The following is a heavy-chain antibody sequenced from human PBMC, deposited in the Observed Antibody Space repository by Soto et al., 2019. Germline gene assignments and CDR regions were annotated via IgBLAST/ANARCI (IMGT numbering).Heavy chain of an antibody. CDR3: GKVLVGATGHTDSDS. D-gene: IGHD2-15*01. CDR1: AGSIHRSGYY. J-gene: IGHJ4*02. Sequence: SESLSLTCTVSAGSIHRSGYYGGWILQPPGRGLEWIGNIDYNGVTYSNPSLKSRVTISRDTSKNQFSLKLTSVTAADTALYYCGKVLVGATGHTDSDSWGPGTLVTVSS. CDR2: IDYNGVT. V-gene: IGHV4-39*01.